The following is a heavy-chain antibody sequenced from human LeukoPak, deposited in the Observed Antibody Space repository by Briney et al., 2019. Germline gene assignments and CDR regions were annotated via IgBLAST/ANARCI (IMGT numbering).Heavy chain of an antibody. CDR2: IYHSGST. CDR1: GGSISSGGYF. CDR3: ARSRGGYYDSSGLDY. Sequence: KPSETLSLTCAVSGGSISSGGYFWRWIRQPPGKGLEWIGYIYHSGSTYYNPSLKSRVTISVDRSKNQFSLKLSSVTAADTAVYYCARSRGGYYDSSGLDYWGQGTLVTVSS. V-gene: IGHV4-30-2*01. J-gene: IGHJ4*02. D-gene: IGHD3-22*01.